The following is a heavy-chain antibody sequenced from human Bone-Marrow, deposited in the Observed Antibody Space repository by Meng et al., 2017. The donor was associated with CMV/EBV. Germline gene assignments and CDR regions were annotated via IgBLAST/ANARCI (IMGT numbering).Heavy chain of an antibody. V-gene: IGHV4-38-2*02. J-gene: IGHJ6*02. CDR2: IYHSGST. CDR1: GYSISSGYY. Sequence: ESLKISCTVSGYSISSGYYWGWIRQPPGKGLEWIGSIYHSGSTYYNPSLKSRVTISVDTSKNQFSLKLSSVTAADTAVYYCARGNSKLLYYYYGMDVWGQGTTVTGSS. D-gene: IGHD4-11*01. CDR3: ARGNSKLLYYYYGMDV.